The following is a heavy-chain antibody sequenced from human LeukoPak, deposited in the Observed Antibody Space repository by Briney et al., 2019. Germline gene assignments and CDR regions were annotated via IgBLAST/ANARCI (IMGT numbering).Heavy chain of an antibody. CDR2: ISSSSSYI. CDR1: GFTFSSYS. Sequence: PGGSLRLSCAASGFTFSSYSMNWVRQAPGKGLEWVSSISSSSSYIYYADSVKVRFTISRDNAKNSLYLQMNSLRAEDTAVYYCARDSFYYDSSGYPRGDYWGQGTLVTVSS. J-gene: IGHJ4*02. CDR3: ARDSFYYDSSGYPRGDY. V-gene: IGHV3-21*01. D-gene: IGHD3-22*01.